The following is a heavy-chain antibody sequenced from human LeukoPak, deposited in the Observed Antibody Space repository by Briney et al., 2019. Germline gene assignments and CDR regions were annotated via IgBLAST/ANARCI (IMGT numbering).Heavy chain of an antibody. D-gene: IGHD2-2*01. Sequence: GGPLRLSCAASGFAFSSYNMKWVRQAPGKGLEWVSFISTTSTYIYYADSVKGRFTVSRDNPKNLLYLQMDSLRVEDTAVYYCARAGTCSSTSCDGGIEYWGQGTLVTVSS. CDR2: ISTTSTYI. J-gene: IGHJ4*02. CDR1: GFAFSSYN. CDR3: ARAGTCSSTSCDGGIEY. V-gene: IGHV3-21*06.